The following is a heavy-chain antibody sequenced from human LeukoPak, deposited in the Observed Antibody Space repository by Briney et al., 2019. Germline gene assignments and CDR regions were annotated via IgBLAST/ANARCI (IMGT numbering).Heavy chain of an antibody. CDR1: GFTVSSNY. Sequence: GGSLRLSCAASGFTVSSNYMIWVRQAPGKGLQWVSVIYSGGSTYYADSVKGRFTISRDNSNNTLYLQMNSLRAEDTAVYYCARFGHHDSGSWYWYFNLWGRGTRVTVSS. CDR2: IYSGGST. CDR3: ARFGHHDSGSWYWYFNL. J-gene: IGHJ2*01. V-gene: IGHV3-53*01. D-gene: IGHD3-10*01.